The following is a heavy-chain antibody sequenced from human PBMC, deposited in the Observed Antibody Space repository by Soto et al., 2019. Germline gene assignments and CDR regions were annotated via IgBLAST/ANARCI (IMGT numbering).Heavy chain of an antibody. CDR3: AKVRKLRYSYGPLFDY. Sequence: GGSLRLSCAASGFTFSSYAMSWVRQAPGKGPEWVSGISGSGDSTYYADSVKGRFTISRDNSKNTLYLQMNSLRAEDTAVYYCAKVRKLRYSYGPLFDYWGQGTLVTVSS. CDR1: GFTFSSYA. D-gene: IGHD5-18*01. V-gene: IGHV3-23*01. J-gene: IGHJ4*02. CDR2: ISGSGDST.